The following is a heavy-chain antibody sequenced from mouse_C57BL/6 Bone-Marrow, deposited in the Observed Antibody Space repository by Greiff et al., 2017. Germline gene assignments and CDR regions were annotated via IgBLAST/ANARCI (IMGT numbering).Heavy chain of an antibody. CDR1: GFTFSSYG. Sequence: VMLVESGGDLVKPGGSLKLSCAASGFTFSSYGMSWVRQTPDKRLEWVATISSGGSSTYSPDSVKVRFTISRDNAKNTLYLQLSSLKSEDTAMNYCARRDYDGGYFDYWGQGTTLTVAS. V-gene: IGHV5-6*02. D-gene: IGHD2-4*01. CDR3: ARRDYDGGYFDY. CDR2: ISSGGSST. J-gene: IGHJ2*01.